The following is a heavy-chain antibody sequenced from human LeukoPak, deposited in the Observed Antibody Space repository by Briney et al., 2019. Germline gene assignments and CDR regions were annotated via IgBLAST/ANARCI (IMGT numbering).Heavy chain of an antibody. CDR2: TKQDGSEK. D-gene: IGHD3-22*01. J-gene: IGHJ4*02. CDR3: ARCPYDSSGYYPEPSHFDY. CDR1: GFTFSSYW. V-gene: IGHV3-7*01. Sequence: GGSLRLSCAASGFTFSSYWMTWVRQAPGKGLEWVANTKQDGSEKYYVDSVKGRFSISRANAKNSLCLQMNSLSAEDTAVYYCARCPYDSSGYYPEPSHFDYWGQGTLVTVSS.